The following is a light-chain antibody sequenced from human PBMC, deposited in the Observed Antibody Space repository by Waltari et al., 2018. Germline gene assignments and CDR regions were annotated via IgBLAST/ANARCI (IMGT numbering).Light chain of an antibody. CDR3: QQLDSYPIT. J-gene: IGKJ3*01. V-gene: IGKV1-9*01. Sequence: DIQLTQSPSFLSASVGDRVTLTCRARQGISSYLAWYQQKPGNAPKLLIYAASTLQSGVPSRFSGSGSATEFTLTISSLQPEDFATYHCQQLDSYPITFGPGSKVDIK. CDR2: AAS. CDR1: QGISSY.